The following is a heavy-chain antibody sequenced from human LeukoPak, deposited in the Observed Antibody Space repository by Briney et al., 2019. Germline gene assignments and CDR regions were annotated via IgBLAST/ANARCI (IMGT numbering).Heavy chain of an antibody. J-gene: IGHJ4*02. CDR3: ARAAGFLEWLLYPHYFDY. V-gene: IGHV1-3*01. Sequence: ASVKVSCKASGYTFTSYAVQWERQAPGQGLELMGWINAGNGNTKYSQTFQGRVTITRDTSASTAYMELSSLRSEDTAVYYCARAAGFLEWLLYPHYFDYWGQGTLVTVSS. CDR2: INAGNGNT. CDR1: GYTFTSYA. D-gene: IGHD3-3*01.